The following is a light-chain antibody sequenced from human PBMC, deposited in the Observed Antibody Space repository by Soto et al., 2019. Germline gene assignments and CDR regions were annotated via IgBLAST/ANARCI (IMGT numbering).Light chain of an antibody. CDR1: NSNIGNNY. CDR3: GTWDSSLSGVV. Sequence: QSVLTQPPSVSAAPGQKVTISCSGSNSNIGNNYVSWYQQLPGTAPKLLIYENNKRPAGIRDRFSGSKSGTSATLGITGLQTGDEADYFCGTWDSSLSGVVFGGGTKLTVL. J-gene: IGLJ3*02. V-gene: IGLV1-51*02. CDR2: ENN.